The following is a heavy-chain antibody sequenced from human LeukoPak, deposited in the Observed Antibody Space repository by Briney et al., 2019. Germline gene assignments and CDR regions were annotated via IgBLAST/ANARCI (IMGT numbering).Heavy chain of an antibody. Sequence: GGSLRLSCAASRFTFSSYEMNWVRQAPGKGLEWVSYIGVSGSTMYYAESVKGRSTISRDNAKNSLYLQMNSLRAEDTAVYYCARERYCSSTSCPHGDLDYWGQGTLVSVSP. J-gene: IGHJ4*02. D-gene: IGHD2-2*01. CDR3: ARERYCSSTSCPHGDLDY. CDR1: RFTFSSYE. CDR2: IGVSGSTM. V-gene: IGHV3-48*03.